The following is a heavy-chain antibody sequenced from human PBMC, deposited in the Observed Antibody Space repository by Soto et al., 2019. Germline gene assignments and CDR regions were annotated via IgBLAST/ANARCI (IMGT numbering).Heavy chain of an antibody. CDR3: ARDSTVEMATIGRDYYYYYGMDV. CDR1: GFTVSSNY. CDR2: IYSGGST. V-gene: IGHV3-53*01. D-gene: IGHD5-12*01. J-gene: IGHJ6*02. Sequence: LRLSCAASGFTVSSNYMSWVRQAPGKGLEWVSVIYSGGSTYYADSVKGRFTISRDNSKNTLYLQMNSLRAEDTAVYYCARDSTVEMATIGRDYYYYYGMDVWGQGTTVTVSS.